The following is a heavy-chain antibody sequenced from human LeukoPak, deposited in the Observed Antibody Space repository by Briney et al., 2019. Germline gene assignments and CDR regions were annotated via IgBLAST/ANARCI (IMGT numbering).Heavy chain of an antibody. CDR2: ISYDGSNK. J-gene: IGHJ6*02. V-gene: IGHV3-30-3*01. D-gene: IGHD3-10*01. CDR1: GFTFSSYA. Sequence: GGSLRLSCAASGFTFSSYAMHWVRQAPGKGLEWVAVISYDGSNKYYADSVKGRFTISRDNSKNTLYLQMNSLRAEDTAVYYCARFRSVRRVGASGYYYYYGMDVWGQGTTVTVSS. CDR3: ARFRSVRRVGASGYYYYYGMDV.